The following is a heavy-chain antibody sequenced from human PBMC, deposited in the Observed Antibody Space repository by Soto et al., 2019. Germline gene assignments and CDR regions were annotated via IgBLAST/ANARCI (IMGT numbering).Heavy chain of an antibody. CDR2: IWYDGSNK. CDR3: AKDPGGDYRNYYYYGMDV. Sequence: SCASSGFTFSYYGMHWFRQAPGKGLEWVAVIWYDGSNKYDADSVKGRFTISRDNSKNTLYLQMNSLRAEDTAVYYCAKDPGGDYRNYYYYGMDVWGQGTTVTVS. V-gene: IGHV3-33*06. J-gene: IGHJ6*02. D-gene: IGHD4-17*01. CDR1: GFTFSYYG.